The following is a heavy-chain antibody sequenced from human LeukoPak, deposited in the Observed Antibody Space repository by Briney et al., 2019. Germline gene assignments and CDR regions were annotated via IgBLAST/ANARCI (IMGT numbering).Heavy chain of an antibody. V-gene: IGHV3-21*01. CDR2: ISGSGGSI. Sequence: KSGGSLRLSCAASGFTFSSYGMSWVRQAPGKGLEWVSAISGSGGSIYYADSVKGRFTISRDNAKNSLYLQMNSLRAEDTAVYYCARDSSAIGAFDIWGQGTMVTVSS. D-gene: IGHD2-21*01. CDR3: ARDSSAIGAFDI. J-gene: IGHJ3*02. CDR1: GFTFSSYG.